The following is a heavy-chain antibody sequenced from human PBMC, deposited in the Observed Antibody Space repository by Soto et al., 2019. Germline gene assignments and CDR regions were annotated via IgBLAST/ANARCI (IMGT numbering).Heavy chain of an antibody. CDR3: ARGWELEY. Sequence: QVQLVQSGAEVKKPGASVKVSCKTSGYTFSNYDVSWVRQAPGQGLEWMGSISSYNGDTTYAQKLQVRVSMTTDTSTTTAYMELTSLTSDDTAVYFCARGWELEYWGQGSLVSVSS. V-gene: IGHV1-18*01. CDR2: ISSYNGDT. CDR1: GYTFSNYD. D-gene: IGHD1-26*01. J-gene: IGHJ4*02.